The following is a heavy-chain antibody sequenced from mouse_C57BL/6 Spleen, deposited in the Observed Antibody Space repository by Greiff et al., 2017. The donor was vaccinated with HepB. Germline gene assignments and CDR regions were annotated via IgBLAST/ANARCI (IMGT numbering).Heavy chain of an antibody. V-gene: IGHV1-69*01. D-gene: IGHD3-2*02. CDR1: GYTFTSYW. CDR3: ASATAQATFDY. CDR2: IDPSDSYT. Sequence: QVQLQQPGAELVMPGASVKLSCKASGYTFTSYWMHWVKQRPGQGLEWIGEIDPSDSYTNYNQKFKGKSTLTVDKSSSTAYMQLSSLTSEDSAVYYCASATAQATFDYWGQGTTLTVSS. J-gene: IGHJ2*01.